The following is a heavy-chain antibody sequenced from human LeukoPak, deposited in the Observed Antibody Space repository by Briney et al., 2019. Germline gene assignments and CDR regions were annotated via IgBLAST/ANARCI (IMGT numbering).Heavy chain of an antibody. J-gene: IGHJ5*02. D-gene: IGHD6-19*01. V-gene: IGHV4-34*01. Sequence: SETLSLTCAVYGGSFSGYYWSWIRQPPGKGLEWIGKINHSGSTNYNPSLKSRVTISVDTSKNQFSLKLSSVTAADTAVYYCARGAGLTGQWYWFDPWGQGTLVTVSS. CDR1: GGSFSGYY. CDR3: ARGAGLTGQWYWFDP. CDR2: INHSGST.